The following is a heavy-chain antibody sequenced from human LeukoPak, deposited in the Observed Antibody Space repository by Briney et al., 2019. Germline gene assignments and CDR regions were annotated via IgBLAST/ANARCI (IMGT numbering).Heavy chain of an antibody. CDR1: GFIFSSYS. CDR3: ARDPYGSGIMDV. D-gene: IGHD3-10*01. CDR2: ISSSSSTI. Sequence: GGSLRLSCAASGFIFSSYSMNWVRQAPGKGLEWVSYISSSSSTIYYADSVKGRFTISRDNAKNSLYLQMNSLRAEDTAVYYCARDPYGSGIMDVWGKGTTVTVSS. V-gene: IGHV3-48*01. J-gene: IGHJ6*04.